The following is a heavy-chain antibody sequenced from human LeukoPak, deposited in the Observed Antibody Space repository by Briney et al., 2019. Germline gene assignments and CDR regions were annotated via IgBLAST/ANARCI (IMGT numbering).Heavy chain of an antibody. CDR1: GFTFSPYW. V-gene: IGHV3-74*01. Sequence: GGSLRLSCAASGFTFSPYWMHWVRQAPGRGLVWVARINSDESTTGYADSVKGRFTISRDNAKNTLYLQMNSLRVGDMAVYYCARDYCSGGSCYYYWGQGTLVTVSS. CDR2: INSDESTT. J-gene: IGHJ4*02. CDR3: ARDYCSGGSCYYY. D-gene: IGHD2-15*01.